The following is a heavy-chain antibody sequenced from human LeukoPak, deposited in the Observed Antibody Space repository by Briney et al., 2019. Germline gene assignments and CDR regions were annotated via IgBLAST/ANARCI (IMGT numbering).Heavy chain of an antibody. V-gene: IGHV3-48*03. CDR1: GFTFSNYE. CDR3: ARARIAAPLLDY. J-gene: IGHJ4*02. CDR2: ISDHGKSR. D-gene: IGHD6-13*01. Sequence: GGSLRLFCAASGFTFSNYEMNWVRQTPGKGLEWVSYISDHGKSRNYVDSVKGRFTISRDNAKNSLYLQMNSLRVEDTAVYFCARARIAAPLLDYWGQGTLVTVSS.